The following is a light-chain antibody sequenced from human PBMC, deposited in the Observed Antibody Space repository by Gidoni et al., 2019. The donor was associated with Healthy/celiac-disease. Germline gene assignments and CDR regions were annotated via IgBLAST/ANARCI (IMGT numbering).Light chain of an antibody. CDR3: QQYNNWPPWT. Sequence: EIVMTQSPATLSVSPGERATLSCRASQSVSSNFAWYQQKPGQAPRLLIYGASTRATGIPARFSGSGSGTEFTLTISSLQYEDFAVYYCQQYNNWPPWTFGQXTKVEIK. J-gene: IGKJ1*01. CDR1: QSVSSN. V-gene: IGKV3-15*01. CDR2: GAS.